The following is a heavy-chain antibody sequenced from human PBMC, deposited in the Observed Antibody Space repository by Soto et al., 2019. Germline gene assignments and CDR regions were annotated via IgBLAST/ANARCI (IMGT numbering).Heavy chain of an antibody. CDR2: ISYDGSNK. CDR3: ARGGSQYYFDY. V-gene: IGHV3-30-3*01. Sequence: QVQLVESGGGVVQPGRSLRLSCAASGFTFSSYAMHWVRQAPGKGLEWVAVISYDGSNKYYADSVKGRFTISRDNSKNTLYLQMNSLSAEDTAVYYCARGGSQYYFDYWGQGTLVTVSS. J-gene: IGHJ4*02. CDR1: GFTFSSYA. D-gene: IGHD3-10*01.